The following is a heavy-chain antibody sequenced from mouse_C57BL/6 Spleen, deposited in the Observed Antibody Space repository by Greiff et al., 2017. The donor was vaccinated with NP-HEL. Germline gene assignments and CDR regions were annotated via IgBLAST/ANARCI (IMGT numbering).Heavy chain of an antibody. J-gene: IGHJ1*03. Sequence: QVQLQQPGAELVMPGASVKLSCKASGYTFTSYWMHWVKQRPGQGLEWIGEIDTSDSYTNYNQKFKGKSTLTVDKSSSTAYMQLSSLTSEDSAVYYCARRYGSSYGYFDVWGTGTTVTVSS. D-gene: IGHD1-1*01. CDR1: GYTFTSYW. V-gene: IGHV1-69*01. CDR2: IDTSDSYT. CDR3: ARRYGSSYGYFDV.